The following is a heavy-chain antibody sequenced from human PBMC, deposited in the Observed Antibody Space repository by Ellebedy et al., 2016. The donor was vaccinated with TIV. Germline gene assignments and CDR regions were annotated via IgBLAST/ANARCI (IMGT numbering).Heavy chain of an antibody. CDR1: GGSINSYY. J-gene: IGHJ4*02. V-gene: IGHV4-59*01. CDR2: LYYSGST. CDR3: ARVAHSGWYPFDY. Sequence: MPGGSLRLSCTVSGGSINSYYWSWIRQPPGKGLEWIGYLYYSGSTNYNPSLKGRFTMSVDTSKKKFSLKLRSVTAADTAVYYCARVAHSGWYPFDYWGQGTLVTVSS. D-gene: IGHD6-19*01.